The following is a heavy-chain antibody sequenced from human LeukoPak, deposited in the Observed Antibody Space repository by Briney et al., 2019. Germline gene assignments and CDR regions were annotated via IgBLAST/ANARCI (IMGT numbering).Heavy chain of an antibody. D-gene: IGHD4-17*01. CDR1: GFTFSSFE. J-gene: IGHJ5*02. CDR3: ARDRSVTNDNWFDP. V-gene: IGHV3-33*08. CDR2: IWYDGSNK. Sequence: GGSLRLSCAASGFTFSSFEMNWVRQAPGKGLEWVAVIWYDGSNKYYADSVKGRFTISRDNSKNTLYLQMNSLRAEDTAVYYCARDRSVTNDNWFDPWGQGTLVTVSS.